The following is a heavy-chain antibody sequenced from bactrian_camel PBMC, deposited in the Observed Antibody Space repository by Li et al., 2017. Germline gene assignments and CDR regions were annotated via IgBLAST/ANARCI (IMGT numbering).Heavy chain of an antibody. Sequence: QLVESGGGSVQAGGSLRLSCAFDAYTPANVRMAWFRQAPGKEREGVATISTGGGSAYYVDSVQGRFAISQSKARNTLYLQMNSLRPEDTAMYYCAVQFLEASCARVHAIDDWGQGTQVTVS. CDR3: AVQFLEASCARVHAIDD. D-gene: IGHD4*01. V-gene: IGHV3S29*01. J-gene: IGHJ4*01. CDR1: AYTPANVR. CDR2: ISTGGGSA.